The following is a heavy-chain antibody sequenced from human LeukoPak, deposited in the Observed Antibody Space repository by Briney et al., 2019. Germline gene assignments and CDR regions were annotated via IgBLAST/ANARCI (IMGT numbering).Heavy chain of an antibody. CDR1: GYTFTSYG. J-gene: IGHJ6*02. CDR2: INAYNGNT. Sequence: ASVKLSCKASGYTFTSYGISWVRQAPGQGLEWMGWINAYNGNTNYAQKLQGRVTMTTDTSTSTAYMELGSLRSDDTAVYYCARVMGFFYYGMDVWGQGTTVTVSS. V-gene: IGHV1-18*01. CDR3: ARVMGFFYYGMDV.